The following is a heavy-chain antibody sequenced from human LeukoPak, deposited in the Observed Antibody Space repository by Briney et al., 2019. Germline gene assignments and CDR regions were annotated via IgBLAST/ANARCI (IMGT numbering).Heavy chain of an antibody. V-gene: IGHV3-30-3*01. Sequence: GRSLRLSCAASGFTFSSYAMHWVRRAPGKGLEWVAVISYDGSNKYYADSVKGRFTISRDNSKNTLYLQMNSLRAEDTAVYYCARDPVLRDGYNQLDYWGQGTLVTVSS. CDR1: GFTFSSYA. J-gene: IGHJ4*02. CDR2: ISYDGSNK. CDR3: ARDPVLRDGYNQLDY. D-gene: IGHD5-24*01.